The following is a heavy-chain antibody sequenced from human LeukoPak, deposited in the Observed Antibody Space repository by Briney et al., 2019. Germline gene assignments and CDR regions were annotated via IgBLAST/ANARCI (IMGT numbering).Heavy chain of an antibody. D-gene: IGHD5-18*01. CDR2: IYYSGST. CDR1: GGSISSSSYY. J-gene: IGHJ4*02. Sequence: SETLSLTCTVSGGSISSSSYYWGWIRQPPGKGLEWIGSIYYSGSTYYNPSLKSRVTISVDTSKNQFSLKLSSVTAADTAVYYCARDPRDTAMDRGALDYWGQGTLVTVSS. V-gene: IGHV4-39*07. CDR3: ARDPRDTAMDRGALDY.